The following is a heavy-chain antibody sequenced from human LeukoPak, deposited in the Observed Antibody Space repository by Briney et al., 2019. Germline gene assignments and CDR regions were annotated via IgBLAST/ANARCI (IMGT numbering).Heavy chain of an antibody. CDR2: INPNSGGT. D-gene: IGHD3/OR15-3a*01. CDR3: ARARMIFGVVISPDY. CDR1: GYTFTGYY. J-gene: IGHJ4*02. Sequence: ASVKVSCKASGYTFTGYYMHWVRQAPGQGLEWMGWINPNSGGTNYAQKFQGRVTMTRDTSISTAYMELSRLRSDDTAVYYCARARMIFGVVISPDYWGQGTLVTVSS. V-gene: IGHV1-2*02.